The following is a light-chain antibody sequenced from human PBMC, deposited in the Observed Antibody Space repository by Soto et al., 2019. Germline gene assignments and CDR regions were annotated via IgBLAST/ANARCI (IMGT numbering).Light chain of an antibody. CDR1: SSDVGYYNY. CDR2: DVS. CDR3: SSYRSASTLFV. Sequence: QAASVSGSPGQSITISCTGTSSDVGYYNYVSWYQQHPGKAPKLMIYDVSNRPSGVSNRFSGSKSGNTASLTISGLQAEDDADYYCSSYRSASTLFVFGSGTKVTVL. V-gene: IGLV2-14*01. J-gene: IGLJ1*01.